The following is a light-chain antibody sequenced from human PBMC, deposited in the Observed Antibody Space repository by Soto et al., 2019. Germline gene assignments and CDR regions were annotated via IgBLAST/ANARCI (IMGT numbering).Light chain of an antibody. J-gene: IGKJ2*02. CDR3: MQALQTWT. Sequence: DIVMTQSPLSLPVTPGEPASISCRSSQSLLHSNGYNYLDWYLQKPGQSPQLLIYLGSNRASGVPDRSSGSGSGTDFTLKISRVEAEDVGVYYCMQALQTWTFGQGTKLEIK. V-gene: IGKV2-28*01. CDR2: LGS. CDR1: QSLLHSNGYNY.